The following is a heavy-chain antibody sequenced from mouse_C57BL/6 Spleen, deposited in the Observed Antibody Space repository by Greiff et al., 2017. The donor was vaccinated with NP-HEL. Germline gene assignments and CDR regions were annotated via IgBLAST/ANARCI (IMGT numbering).Heavy chain of an antibody. Sequence: VQLQQSGAELVKPGASVKLSCKASGYTFTSYWMHWVKQRPGQGLEWIGMIHPNSGSTNYNEKFKSKATLTVDKSSSTAYMQLSSLTSEDSAVYYCARRGTTVVATGFDYWGQGTTLTVSS. J-gene: IGHJ2*01. CDR2: IHPNSGST. D-gene: IGHD1-1*01. CDR1: GYTFTSYW. V-gene: IGHV1-64*01. CDR3: ARRGTTVVATGFDY.